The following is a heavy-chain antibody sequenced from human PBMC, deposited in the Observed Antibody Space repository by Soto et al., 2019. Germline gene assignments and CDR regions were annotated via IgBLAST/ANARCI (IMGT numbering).Heavy chain of an antibody. D-gene: IGHD4-17*01. V-gene: IGHV1-18*01. Sequence: QVQLVQSGAEVKKPGSSVKVSCKASGYTFSGYAIAWVRQAPGQGLEWMGWVSAYTGHTDYAQNLQGRVSMTTDTSTITAYMELRSLTSDDTAVYYCARPSGSYGDYAWSLSYWGQGTLVTVSS. CDR2: VSAYTGHT. CDR1: GYTFSGYA. CDR3: ARPSGSYGDYAWSLSY. J-gene: IGHJ4*02.